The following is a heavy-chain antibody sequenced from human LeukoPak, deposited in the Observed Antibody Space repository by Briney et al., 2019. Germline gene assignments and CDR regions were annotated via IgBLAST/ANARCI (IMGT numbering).Heavy chain of an antibody. CDR1: GYTFTSYD. J-gene: IGHJ4*02. CDR3: ARIAADGFDY. CDR2: IYPRDGST. Sequence: ASVKVSCKASGYTFTSYDINWVRQATGQGLEWMGMIYPRDGSTSYAQKFQGRVTVTRDTSTSTVHMELSGLRSEDTAVYYCARIAADGFDYWGQGTLVTVSS. D-gene: IGHD6-13*01. V-gene: IGHV1-46*01.